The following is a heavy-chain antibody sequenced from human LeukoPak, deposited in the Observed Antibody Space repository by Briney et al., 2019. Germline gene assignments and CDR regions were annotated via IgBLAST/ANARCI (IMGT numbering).Heavy chain of an antibody. CDR1: GFTFSSYW. CDR2: IKQDGSEK. CDR3: ARAKQQLVCDY. Sequence: VGSLRLSCAASGFTFSSYWMSWDRQAPGKGLEWVANIKQDGSEKYYVDSVKGRFTISRDNAKNSLYLQMNSLRAEDTAVYYCARAKQQLVCDYWGQGTLVTVSS. D-gene: IGHD6-13*01. V-gene: IGHV3-7*01. J-gene: IGHJ4*02.